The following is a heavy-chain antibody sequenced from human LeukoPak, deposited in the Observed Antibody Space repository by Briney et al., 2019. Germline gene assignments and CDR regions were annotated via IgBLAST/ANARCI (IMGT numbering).Heavy chain of an antibody. Sequence: GGSLRLSCAASGFTLSSYSMNWVRQAPGKGLEWVSFISSSSSYIYYADSVKGRFTISRDNAKNSLYLQMNSLRAEDTAVYYCARAQDSSGWYNIDYWGQGTLVTVSS. CDR3: ARAQDSSGWYNIDY. CDR2: ISSSSSYI. V-gene: IGHV3-21*01. CDR1: GFTLSSYS. J-gene: IGHJ4*02. D-gene: IGHD6-19*01.